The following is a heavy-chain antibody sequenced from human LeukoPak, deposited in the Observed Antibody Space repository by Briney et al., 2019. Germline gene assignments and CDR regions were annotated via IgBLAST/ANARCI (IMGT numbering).Heavy chain of an antibody. Sequence: GASVKVSCKASGYTFTSYYMHWVRQAPGQGLEWMGIINPSGGSTSYAQKFQGRVTITRDMSTSTVYMELSSLRSEDTAVYYCARIPRRGFLRWCGFDYWGQRTLVTVSS. J-gene: IGHJ4*02. V-gene: IGHV1-46*01. CDR3: ARIPRRGFLRWCGFDY. CDR2: INPSGGST. CDR1: GYTFTSYY. D-gene: IGHD3/OR15-3a*01.